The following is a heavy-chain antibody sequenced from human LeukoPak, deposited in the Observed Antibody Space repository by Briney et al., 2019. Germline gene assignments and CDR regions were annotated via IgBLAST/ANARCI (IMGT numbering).Heavy chain of an antibody. CDR1: GFTFSDYY. Sequence: GGSLRLSCAASGFTFSDYYMSWIRQAPGKGLEWVSYISSSGSTIYYADSVKGRFTISRDNAKNSLYLQMNSLRAEDTAVYYCARATGLATVTKTPDYWGQGTLVTVSS. CDR3: ARATGLATVTKTPDY. J-gene: IGHJ4*02. CDR2: ISSSGSTI. D-gene: IGHD4-17*01. V-gene: IGHV3-11*01.